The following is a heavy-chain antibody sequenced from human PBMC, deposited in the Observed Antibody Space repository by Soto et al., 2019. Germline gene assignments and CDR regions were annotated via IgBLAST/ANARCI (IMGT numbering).Heavy chain of an antibody. CDR1: GGSISSYY. D-gene: IGHD3-22*01. J-gene: IGHJ4*02. CDR2: IYYSGST. V-gene: IGHV4-59*01. Sequence: SETLSLTCTVSGGSISSYYWSWIRQPPGKGLEWIGYIYYSGSTNYNPSLKSRVTISVDTSKNQFSLKLSSVTAADTAVYYCACSVYYDSSGYYSAFDYWGQGTLVTVSS. CDR3: ACSVYYDSSGYYSAFDY.